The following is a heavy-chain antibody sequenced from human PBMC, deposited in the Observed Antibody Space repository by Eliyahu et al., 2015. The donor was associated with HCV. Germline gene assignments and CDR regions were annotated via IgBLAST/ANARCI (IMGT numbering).Heavy chain of an antibody. Sequence: QGLEWMGWISAYNGNTNYAQXLQGRXTMTTDTSTSTAYMELRSLRSDDTAVYYCARDLWGGPGGYWGQGTLVTVSS. J-gene: IGHJ4*02. V-gene: IGHV1-18*01. CDR2: ISAYNGNT. D-gene: IGHD7-27*01. CDR3: ARDLWGGPGGY.